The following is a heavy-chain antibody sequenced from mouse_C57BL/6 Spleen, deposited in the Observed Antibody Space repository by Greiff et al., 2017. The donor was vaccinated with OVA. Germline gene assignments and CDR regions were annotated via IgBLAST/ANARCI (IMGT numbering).Heavy chain of an antibody. Sequence: VQLQQPGAELVMPGASVKLSCKASGYTFTSYWMHWVKQRPGQGLEWIGEIDPSDSYTNYNQKFKGKSTLTVDKSSSTAYMQLSSLTSEDSAVYYCARGEKGFAYWGQGTLVTVSA. CDR1: GYTFTSYW. J-gene: IGHJ3*01. CDR3: ARGEKGFAY. V-gene: IGHV1-69*01. CDR2: IDPSDSYT.